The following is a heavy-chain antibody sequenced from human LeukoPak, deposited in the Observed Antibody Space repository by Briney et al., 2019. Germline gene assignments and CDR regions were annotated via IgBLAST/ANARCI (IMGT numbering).Heavy chain of an antibody. V-gene: IGHV3-23*01. CDR3: AKDRRACSSSSCYYRFDY. Sequence: PGGSLRLSXAASEFTFSSYAMSWVRQAPGKGLEWVSAISDSGGSTYYADSVKRRFTVSRDNSKNTMYLQMNSLRAEDTAVYYCAKDRRACSSSSCYYRFDYWGQGTLVTVSS. D-gene: IGHD2-2*01. CDR2: ISDSGGST. CDR1: EFTFSSYA. J-gene: IGHJ4*02.